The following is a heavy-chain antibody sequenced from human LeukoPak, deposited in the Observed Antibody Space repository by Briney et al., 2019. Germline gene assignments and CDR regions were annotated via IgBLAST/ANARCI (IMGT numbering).Heavy chain of an antibody. J-gene: IGHJ3*02. CDR2: IYYSGST. CDR1: GASISSGDYY. Sequence: SETLSLTCTVSGASISSGDYYWSWIRQPPGKGLEWIGYIYYSGSTYYNPSLKSRVTISVDTSKNQFSLKLSSVTAADTAVYYCARALTLGDDAFDIWGQGTMVTLSS. CDR3: ARALTLGDDAFDI. V-gene: IGHV4-30-4*08. D-gene: IGHD3-10*01.